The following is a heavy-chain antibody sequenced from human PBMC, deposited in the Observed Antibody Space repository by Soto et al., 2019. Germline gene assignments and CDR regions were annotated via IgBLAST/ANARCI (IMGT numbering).Heavy chain of an antibody. J-gene: IGHJ4*02. D-gene: IGHD6-19*01. CDR3: TRASAVTGGSSNSLPNAY. CDR1: GYTFTDYY. Sequence: ASVKVSCKASGYTFTDYYLHWVRQAPGQGLEWMGWLNPDSGVTRFAQKFQDRVTLTRDTSISTAYMELSRLTSDDTAVYYCTRASAVTGGSSNSLPNAYWGQGSLVTVS. V-gene: IGHV1-2*02. CDR2: LNPDSGVT.